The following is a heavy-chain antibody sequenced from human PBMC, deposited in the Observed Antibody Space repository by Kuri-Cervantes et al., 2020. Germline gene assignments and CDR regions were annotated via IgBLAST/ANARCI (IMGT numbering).Heavy chain of an antibody. CDR1: GFTFSSYW. CDR2: ISSGGSDL. CDR3: ARGRDTAMVLWYYYYYGMDV. J-gene: IGHJ6*02. D-gene: IGHD5-18*01. Sequence: GESLKISCAASGFTFSSYWMSWIRQAPGKGLEWVSYISSGGSDLYYTDSVKGRFTISRDNAKNSLYLQMNSLRAEDTAVYYCARGRDTAMVLWYYYYYGMDVWGQGTTVTVSS. V-gene: IGHV3-11*01.